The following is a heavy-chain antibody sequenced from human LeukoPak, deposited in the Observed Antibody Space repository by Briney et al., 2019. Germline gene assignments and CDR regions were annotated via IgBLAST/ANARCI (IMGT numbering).Heavy chain of an antibody. V-gene: IGHV3-66*01. J-gene: IGHJ4*02. CDR3: ARLLAAVGTLDY. D-gene: IGHD6-13*01. CDR1: GFTVSSNY. Sequence: GGSLRLSCAASGFTVSSNYMNWVRQAPGKGLEWVSVTYSGGNTYYADSVKGRFTISRDASKNTLWLQMNSLRVEDTAVYYCARLLAAVGTLDYWGQGTLVIVSS. CDR2: TYSGGNT.